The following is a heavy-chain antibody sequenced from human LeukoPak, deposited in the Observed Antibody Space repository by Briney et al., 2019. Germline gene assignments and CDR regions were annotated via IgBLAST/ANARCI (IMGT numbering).Heavy chain of an antibody. V-gene: IGHV3-48*04. CDR1: GFTFRNYS. J-gene: IGHJ6*03. D-gene: IGHD3-10*01. CDR2: ISSITSIT. CDR3: AREAVWFGKTYYYYYMDV. Sequence: GGSLRLSCVASGFTFRNYSMNWVRQAPGKGLEWVSYISSITSITYNADSVKGRFTISRDSAKTSLYLQMNSLRAEDTAVYYCAREAVWFGKTYYYYYMDVWGKGTMVTVSS.